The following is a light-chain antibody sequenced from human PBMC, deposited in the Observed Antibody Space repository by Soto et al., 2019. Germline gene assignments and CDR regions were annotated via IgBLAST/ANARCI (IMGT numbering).Light chain of an antibody. Sequence: DIQMTQSPAFLSASVGDRVTITCQASQDISIYLNWYQQKPGKAPELLIYDASSLETGVPSRFSGSGSETDFTLTISSLQTEDIATYYCQHYDNLPENLPMYTFGQGTKLEIK. CDR2: DAS. J-gene: IGKJ2*01. V-gene: IGKV1-33*01. CDR3: QHYDNLPENLPMYT. CDR1: QDISIY.